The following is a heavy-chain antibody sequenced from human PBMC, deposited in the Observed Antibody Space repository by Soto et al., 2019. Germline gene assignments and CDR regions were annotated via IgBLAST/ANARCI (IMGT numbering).Heavy chain of an antibody. Sequence: PGESLKISCKGSGYSFTSYWIGWVRQMPGKGLEWMGRIDPSDSYTNYSPSFQGHVTISADKSISTAYLQWSSLKASDTAMYYCARYGGNYYDSSGYVGAFDIWGQGTMVTVSS. J-gene: IGHJ3*02. D-gene: IGHD3-22*01. CDR1: GYSFTSYW. CDR3: ARYGGNYYDSSGYVGAFDI. V-gene: IGHV5-10-1*01. CDR2: IDPSDSYT.